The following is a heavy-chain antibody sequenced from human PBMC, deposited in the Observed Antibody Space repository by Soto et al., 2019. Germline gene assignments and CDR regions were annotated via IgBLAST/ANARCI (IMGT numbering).Heavy chain of an antibody. J-gene: IGHJ4*02. V-gene: IGHV4-39*01. CDR3: AKAIAVHDSRGYYTRTAFDY. CDR1: GGSISSSSYY. Sequence: SETLSLTCTVSGGSISSSSYYWGWIRQPPGKGLEWIGCIYYSGSTYYNPSLKSRVTISVDTSKNQFSLKLSSVTAADTAVYYCAKAIAVHDSRGYYTRTAFDYWGQGTLVTVSS. CDR2: IYYSGST. D-gene: IGHD3-22*01.